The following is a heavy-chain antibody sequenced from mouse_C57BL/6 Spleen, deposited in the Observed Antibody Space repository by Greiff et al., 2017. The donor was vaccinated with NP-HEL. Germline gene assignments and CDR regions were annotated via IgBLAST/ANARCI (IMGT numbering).Heavy chain of an antibody. D-gene: IGHD3-3*01. CDR1: GYTFTSYW. CDR2: IDPSDSYT. V-gene: IGHV1-50*01. J-gene: IGHJ4*01. Sequence: VKQSCKASGYTFTSYWMQWVKQRPGQGLEWIGEIDPSDSYTNYNQKFKGKATLTVDTSSSTAYMQLSSLTSEDSAVYYCARWGGDKYAMDYWGQGTSVTVSS. CDR3: ARWGGDKYAMDY.